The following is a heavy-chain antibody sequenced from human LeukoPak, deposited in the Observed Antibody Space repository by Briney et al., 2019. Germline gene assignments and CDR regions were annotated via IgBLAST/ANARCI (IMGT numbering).Heavy chain of an antibody. Sequence: ASVKVSCKASGYTFAKYAIHWVRQAPGQRLEWMGWINAGNGDTRYSQKFQGKVTITRDTSASTAYMELSSLRSEDTAVYYCARDGYSYGYVWFDPWGQGTLVTVSS. CDR2: INAGNGDT. CDR1: GYTFAKYA. CDR3: ARDGYSYGYVWFDP. V-gene: IGHV1-3*01. J-gene: IGHJ5*02. D-gene: IGHD5-18*01.